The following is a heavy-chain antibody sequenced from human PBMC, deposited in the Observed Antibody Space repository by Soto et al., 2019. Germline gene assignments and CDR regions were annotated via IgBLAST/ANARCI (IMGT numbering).Heavy chain of an antibody. CDR2: ISGSGGST. J-gene: IGHJ5*02. D-gene: IGHD3-3*01. V-gene: IGHV3-23*01. Sequence: GGSLRLSCAASGFTFSSYAMSWVRQAPGKGLEWVSAISGSGGSTYYADSVKGRFTISRDNSKNTLYLQMNSLRAEDTAVYYCAKSPDVAYFDFWSGYHYNWFDPRGQGTLVTVSS. CDR1: GFTFSSYA. CDR3: AKSPDVAYFDFWSGYHYNWFDP.